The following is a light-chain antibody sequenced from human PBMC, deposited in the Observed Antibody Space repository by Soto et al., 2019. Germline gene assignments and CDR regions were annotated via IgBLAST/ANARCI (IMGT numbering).Light chain of an antibody. V-gene: IGKV1-39*01. CDR3: QQGSTTPIT. CDR2: SAF. J-gene: IGKJ5*01. Sequence: IKMTQSPSSLSPSIGDRVTITCRASQNIGSFLNWYKQKPGEAPRLLVYSAFRIQSGVPSRFNASGSGTDFTLSISSLKPEDFSTYYCQQGSTTPITFGLGTRLEIK. CDR1: QNIGSF.